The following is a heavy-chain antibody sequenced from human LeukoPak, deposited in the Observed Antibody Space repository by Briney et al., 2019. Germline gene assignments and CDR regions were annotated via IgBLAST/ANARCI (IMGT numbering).Heavy chain of an antibody. J-gene: IGHJ4*02. Sequence: PSETPSLTCTVSGVSISTSSDYWGWIRERPGKGLERGGRIYYSGSTYYHPSLKRRVTISVDTSKNQFSLKLSSVTAADTAVYYCARHGGSFDYWGQGTLVTVSS. CDR2: IYYSGST. CDR1: GVSISTSSDY. D-gene: IGHD3-16*01. CDR3: ARHGGSFDY. V-gene: IGHV4-39*01.